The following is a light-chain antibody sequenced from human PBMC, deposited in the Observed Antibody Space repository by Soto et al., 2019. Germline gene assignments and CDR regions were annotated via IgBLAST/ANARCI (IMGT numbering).Light chain of an antibody. CDR2: EVS. CDR1: SSDVGGYNY. CDR3: SSYTSRITL. J-gene: IGLJ1*01. Sequence: QSALTQPASVSGSPGQSITISCTGTSSDVGGYNYVSWYQQHPGKAPKLMIYEVSNRPSGVSNRFSGSKSGNTASLTISGLQAEDEADYYCSSYTSRITLFGTGTKVTVL. V-gene: IGLV2-14*01.